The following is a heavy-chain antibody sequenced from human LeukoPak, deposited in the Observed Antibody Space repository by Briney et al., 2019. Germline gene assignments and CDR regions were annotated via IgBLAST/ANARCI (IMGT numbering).Heavy chain of an antibody. Sequence: ASVKVSCKASGGTFSSYAISWVRQAPGQGLEWMGRIIPILGIANYAQKFQGRATITADKSTSTAYMELSSLRSEDAAVYYCARNRNDILTGPLLPFDYWGQGTLVTVSS. CDR3: ARNRNDILTGPLLPFDY. CDR2: IIPILGIA. D-gene: IGHD3-9*01. V-gene: IGHV1-69*04. CDR1: GGTFSSYA. J-gene: IGHJ4*02.